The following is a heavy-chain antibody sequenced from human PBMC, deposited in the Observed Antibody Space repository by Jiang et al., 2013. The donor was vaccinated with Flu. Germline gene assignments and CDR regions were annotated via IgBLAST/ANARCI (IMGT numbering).Heavy chain of an antibody. CDR1: GGSISSHY. Sequence: GLVKPSETLSLTCTVSGGSISSHYWSWIRQPPGKGLEWIGYIYYSGSTNYNPSLKSRVTISVDTSKNQFSLKLSSVTAADTAVYYCARAHNLWFGELSGYMDVWGKGTTVTVSS. V-gene: IGHV4-59*11. CDR3: ARAHNLWFGELSGYMDV. D-gene: IGHD3-10*01. CDR2: IYYSGST. J-gene: IGHJ6*03.